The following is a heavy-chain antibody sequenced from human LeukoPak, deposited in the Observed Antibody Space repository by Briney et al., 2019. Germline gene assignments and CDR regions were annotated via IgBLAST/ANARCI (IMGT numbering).Heavy chain of an antibody. J-gene: IGHJ5*01. Sequence: GGSLRLSCAASGLIFSTYPMHWVRQAPGKGLEWVAVISSDGGSTYYADSVKGRFTISRDNSKNTVFLQMNSLRTEDTAVYSCYMGRNFYYDSWGQGTLVTVSS. D-gene: IGHD3-9*01. CDR3: YMGRNFYYDS. CDR1: GLIFSTYP. V-gene: IGHV3-30*01. CDR2: ISSDGGST.